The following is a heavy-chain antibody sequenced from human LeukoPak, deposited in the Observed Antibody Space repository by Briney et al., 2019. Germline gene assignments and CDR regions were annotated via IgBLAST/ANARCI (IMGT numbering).Heavy chain of an antibody. D-gene: IGHD2-2*01. Sequence: PSETLSLACAVSGYSITSGYYWGWIRQPPGKGLEWIGSIYHSGSTYYNPSLKTRVTISVDTSKNQFSLKLSSVTAADTAVYYCARLYLRDHCSSTSCYGLYFDYWGQGTLVTVSS. CDR2: IYHSGST. V-gene: IGHV4-38-2*01. CDR3: ARLYLRDHCSSTSCYGLYFDY. J-gene: IGHJ4*02. CDR1: GYSITSGYY.